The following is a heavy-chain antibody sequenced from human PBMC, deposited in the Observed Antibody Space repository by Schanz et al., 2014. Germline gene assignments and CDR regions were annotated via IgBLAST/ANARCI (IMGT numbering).Heavy chain of an antibody. Sequence: QVQLVQSGAEVKKPGASVKVSCKASGHPFTAYSMHWVRQAPGQGLEWMGRINPNSGGTNYAENFQGRVTMTRDTSTSTVCMELSRLTSDDTALYYCARDGHSSIWDSYYFYGLDVWGQGTTVTVSS. CDR1: GHPFTAYS. V-gene: IGHV1-2*06. CDR2: INPNSGGT. D-gene: IGHD6-13*01. CDR3: ARDGHSSIWDSYYFYGLDV. J-gene: IGHJ6*02.